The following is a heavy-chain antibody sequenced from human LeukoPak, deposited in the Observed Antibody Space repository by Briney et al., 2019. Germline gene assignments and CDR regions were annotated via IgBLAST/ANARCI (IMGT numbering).Heavy chain of an antibody. D-gene: IGHD5-18*01. J-gene: IGHJ4*02. CDR2: INHSGST. Sequence: SETLSLTCAVYGGSFSGYYWSWIRQPPGKGLEWIGEINHSGSTNYNPSLKSRVTISVDTSKNQFSLKLSSVTAADTAVYYCARVDTAMVTGSYFDYWGQGTLVTVSS. CDR1: GGSFSGYY. CDR3: ARVDTAMVTGSYFDY. V-gene: IGHV4-34*01.